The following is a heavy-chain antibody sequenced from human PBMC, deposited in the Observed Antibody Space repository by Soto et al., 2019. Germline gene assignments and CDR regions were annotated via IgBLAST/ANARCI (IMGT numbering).Heavy chain of an antibody. Sequence: QVQLVESGGGVVQPGRSLRLSCAASGFTFSSYGMHWVRQAPGKGLEWVAAISYDGSNKYYADSVKGRFTISRDNSKNTLYLQMNSLRAEDTAVYYCATLGGVFDYWGQGTLVTVSS. V-gene: IGHV3-30*03. J-gene: IGHJ4*02. D-gene: IGHD3-16*01. CDR2: ISYDGSNK. CDR1: GFTFSSYG. CDR3: ATLGGVFDY.